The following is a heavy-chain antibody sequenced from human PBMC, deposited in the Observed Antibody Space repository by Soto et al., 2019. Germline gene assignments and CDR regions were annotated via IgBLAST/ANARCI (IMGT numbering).Heavy chain of an antibody. J-gene: IGHJ6*03. CDR3: ARHERNFWSGYSPPGYYYYMDV. Sequence: PSETLSLTCTVSGGSISSSSYYWGWIRQPPGKGLEWIGSIYYSGSTYYNPSLKSRVTISVDTSKNQFSLKLSSVTAADTAVYYCARHERNFWSGYSPPGYYYYMDVWGKGTTVTVSS. V-gene: IGHV4-39*01. D-gene: IGHD3-3*01. CDR1: GGSISSSSYY. CDR2: IYYSGST.